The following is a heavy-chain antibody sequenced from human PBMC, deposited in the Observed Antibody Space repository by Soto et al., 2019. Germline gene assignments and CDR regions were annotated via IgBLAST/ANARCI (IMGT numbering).Heavy chain of an antibody. Sequence: EVQLVESGGGLVQPGESLRLSCAASGFTFSSYWMTWVRQAPGKGLEWVANIKQDGSEKYYVDSVRGRFTMSRDNAKNSLYLKMNSLSAEDTAVSYCARVVGATQMDFDYWGQGTLVTVSS. CDR3: ARVVGATQMDFDY. J-gene: IGHJ4*02. CDR2: IKQDGSEK. V-gene: IGHV3-7*01. CDR1: GFTFSSYW. D-gene: IGHD1-26*01.